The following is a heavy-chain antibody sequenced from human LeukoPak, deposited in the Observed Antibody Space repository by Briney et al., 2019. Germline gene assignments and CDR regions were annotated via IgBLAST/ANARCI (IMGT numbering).Heavy chain of an antibody. Sequence: SETLSLTCTVSGGSISSSSYYWGWIRQPPGKGLEWIGSIYYSGSTYYNPSLKSRVTISVDTSKNQFSLKLSSVTAADTAVYYCARGGGLNYYYYYMDVWGKGTTVTISS. J-gene: IGHJ6*03. D-gene: IGHD3-16*01. CDR3: ARGGGLNYYYYYMDV. V-gene: IGHV4-39*07. CDR2: IYYSGST. CDR1: GGSISSSSYY.